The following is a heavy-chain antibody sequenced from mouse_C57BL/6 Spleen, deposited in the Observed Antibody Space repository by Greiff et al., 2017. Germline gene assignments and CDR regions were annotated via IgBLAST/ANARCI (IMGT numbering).Heavy chain of an antibody. CDR3: ARRDPYSNDENYAMDY. CDR2: ISNGGGST. CDR1: GFTFSDYY. Sequence: DVMLVESGGGLVQPGGSLKLSCAASGFTFSDYYMYWVRQTPEKRLEWVAYISNGGGSTYYPDTVKGRFTISRDNAKNTLYLQMSRLKSEDTAMYYCARRDPYSNDENYAMDYWGQGTSVTVSS. V-gene: IGHV5-12*01. D-gene: IGHD2-12*01. J-gene: IGHJ4*01.